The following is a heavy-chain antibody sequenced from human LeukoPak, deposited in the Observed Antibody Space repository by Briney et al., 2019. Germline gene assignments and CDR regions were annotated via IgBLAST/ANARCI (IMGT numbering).Heavy chain of an antibody. CDR2: IWYDESNS. D-gene: IGHD1-7*01. J-gene: IGHJ6*03. CDR1: AFTFSRYG. Sequence: SLRLSSSAYAFTFSRYGLHWLRQGQGKGLEWVAVIWYDESNSYYADTVKGRFTISRDNSKKTLYLQMNSLRAEDTAVYYCAKSFLELEAYDYYMDLWGKGTTVTVSS. CDR3: AKSFLELEAYDYYMDL. V-gene: IGHV3-33*06.